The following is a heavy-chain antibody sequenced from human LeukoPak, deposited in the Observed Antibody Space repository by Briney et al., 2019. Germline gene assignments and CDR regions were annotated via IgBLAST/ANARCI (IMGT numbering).Heavy chain of an antibody. CDR3: ALNGREVPSGAFDI. D-gene: IGHD3-16*02. J-gene: IGHJ3*02. CDR1: GFTFSNYW. V-gene: IGHV3-23*01. Sequence: GGSLRLSCAASGFTFSNYWIHWVRQALGKGLEWVSAISGSGGSTYYADSVKGRFTISRDNSKNTLYLQMNSLRAEDTAVYYCALNGREVPSGAFDIWGQGTMVTVSS. CDR2: ISGSGGST.